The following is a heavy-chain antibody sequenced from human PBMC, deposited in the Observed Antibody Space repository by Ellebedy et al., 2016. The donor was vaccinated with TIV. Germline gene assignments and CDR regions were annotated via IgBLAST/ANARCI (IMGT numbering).Heavy chain of an antibody. CDR2: ISSNGGST. D-gene: IGHD7-27*01. CDR1: GFTFSTSA. Sequence: GESLKISXAASGFTFSTSAMHWVRQAPEKGLEHVSAISSNGGSTFYADSVKGRFTISRDNSKNTLYLQMGSLRAEDTAVYYCARGGDDYYYYGMDVWGQGTTVTVSS. CDR3: ARGGDDYYYYGMDV. V-gene: IGHV3-64*02. J-gene: IGHJ6*02.